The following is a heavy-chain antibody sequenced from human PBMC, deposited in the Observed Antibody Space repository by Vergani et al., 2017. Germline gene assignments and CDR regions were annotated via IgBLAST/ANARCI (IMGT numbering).Heavy chain of an antibody. CDR3: ASSHMRGYSNGHLEAFDY. V-gene: IGHV3-30-3*01. D-gene: IGHD5-18*01. CDR2: ISYDGSNK. CDR1: GFTFSSYA. J-gene: IGHJ4*02. Sequence: QVQLVESGGGVVQPGRSLRLSCAASGFTFSSYAMHWVRQAPGKGLEWVAVISYDGSNKYYADSVKGRFTISRDNSKNTLYLQMNSLRAEDTAVYYCASSHMRGYSNGHLEAFDYWGQGTLVTVSS.